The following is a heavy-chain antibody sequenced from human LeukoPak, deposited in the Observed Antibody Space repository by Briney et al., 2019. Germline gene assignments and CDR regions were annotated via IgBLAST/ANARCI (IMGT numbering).Heavy chain of an antibody. J-gene: IGHJ4*02. CDR3: ARGNYFGDYVGVGIYFDY. Sequence: GSLRLSCAASGFSISSYWMSWVRQAPGKGLEWVANIKQDGSENYYVDSVKGRFTTSRDNAKSSLYLQMNSLRAEDTAVYYCARGNYFGDYVGVGIYFDYWGQGNLVTVSS. CDR2: IKQDGSEN. D-gene: IGHD4-17*01. V-gene: IGHV3-7*01. CDR1: GFSISSYW.